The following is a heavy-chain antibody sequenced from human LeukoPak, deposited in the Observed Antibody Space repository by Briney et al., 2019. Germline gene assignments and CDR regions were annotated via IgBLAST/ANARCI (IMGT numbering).Heavy chain of an antibody. CDR1: GGSISSSSYY. CDR3: ARDTYYYGSGSYRWFDP. Sequence: PSETLSLTCTVSGGSISSSSYYWGWIRQPAGKGLEWIGRIYTSGSTNYNPSLKSRVTMSVDTSKNQFSLKLSSVTAADTAVYYCARDTYYYGSGSYRWFDPWGQGTLVTVSS. CDR2: IYTSGST. J-gene: IGHJ5*02. V-gene: IGHV4-61*02. D-gene: IGHD3-10*01.